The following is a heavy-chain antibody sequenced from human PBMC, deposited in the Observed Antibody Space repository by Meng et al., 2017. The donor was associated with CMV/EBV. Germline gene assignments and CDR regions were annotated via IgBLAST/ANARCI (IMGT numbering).Heavy chain of an antibody. D-gene: IGHD3-3*01. CDR3: ARDGGYHFSPTTNNGMDV. CDR2: ISSSRSYI. CDR1: GFTFSSYS. V-gene: IGHV3-21*01. J-gene: IGHJ6*02. Sequence: GESLKISCAASGFTFSSYSMNWVRQAPGKGLEWVSSISSSRSYIYYAGSVKGRFTISRDNAKNSLYLQMNSLRAEDTAGYYCARDGGYHFSPTTNNGMDVWGQGTTVTVS.